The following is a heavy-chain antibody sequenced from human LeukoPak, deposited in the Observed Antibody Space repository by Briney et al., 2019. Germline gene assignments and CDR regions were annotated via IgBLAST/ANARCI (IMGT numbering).Heavy chain of an antibody. J-gene: IGHJ5*02. CDR2: ISGSGGST. CDR3: AKDSGSYYGNWFDP. Sequence: GGSLRLSCAASGFTFSSYAMSWVRQAPGKGLEWVPAISGSGGSTYYADSVKGRFTTSRDNSKNTLYLQMNSLRAEDTAVYYCAKDSGSYYGNWFDPWGQGTLVTVSS. CDR1: GFTFSSYA. D-gene: IGHD1-26*01. V-gene: IGHV3-23*01.